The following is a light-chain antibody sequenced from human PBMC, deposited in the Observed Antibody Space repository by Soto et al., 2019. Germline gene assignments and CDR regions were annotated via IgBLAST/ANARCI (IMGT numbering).Light chain of an antibody. V-gene: IGKV3-11*01. CDR3: QHRKSWPLT. CDR2: DAS. CDR1: QSVDSY. Sequence: EIVLTQSPATLSLSPGERATLSCRASQSVDSYLAWYQQKPGQAPRLLIYDASSRATGIPARFSGSGSGTDFTLSISSLEPEDFAVYYCQHRKSWPLTFGGGTKVEV. J-gene: IGKJ4*01.